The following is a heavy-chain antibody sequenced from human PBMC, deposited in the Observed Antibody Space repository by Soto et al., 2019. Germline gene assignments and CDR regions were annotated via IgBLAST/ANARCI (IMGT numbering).Heavy chain of an antibody. D-gene: IGHD3-22*01. CDR1: GFTFSSYA. Sequence: EVQLLESGGGLVQPGGSLRLSCAASGFTFSSYAMSWVRQAPGKGLEWVSAISGSGGSTYYADSVKGRFTISRDNSKNTLYLQMNSLRAEDTAVYYCAKGPYYDSSGYYQNCYFDLWGRGTLVTVSS. V-gene: IGHV3-23*01. CDR3: AKGPYYDSSGYYQNCYFDL. J-gene: IGHJ2*01. CDR2: ISGSGGST.